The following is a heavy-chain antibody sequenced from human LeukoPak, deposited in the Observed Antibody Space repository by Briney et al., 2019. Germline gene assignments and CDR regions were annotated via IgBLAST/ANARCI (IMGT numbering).Heavy chain of an antibody. CDR1: GGTFSSSA. V-gene: IGHV1-69*04. CDR3: ARDQGLTAPPPYGLDV. Sequence: SVKVSCKASGGTFSSSAITWVRQAPGQGLEWMGRIIPVLNITTYAQKFQGSVTITADTSTSTVYMELSSLRSEETAVYYCARDQGLTAPPPYGLDVWGQGTTVIVSS. J-gene: IGHJ6*02. CDR2: IIPVLNIT. D-gene: IGHD5-18*01.